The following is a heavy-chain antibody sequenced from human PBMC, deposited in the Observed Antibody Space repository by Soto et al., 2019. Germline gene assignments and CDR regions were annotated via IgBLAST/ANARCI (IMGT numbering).Heavy chain of an antibody. CDR3: ARDSVAGYYYYYGMAV. Sequence: QVQLVESGGGVVQPGRSLRLSCAASGFTFSSYGMHWVRQAPGKGLEWVAVIWYDGSNKYYADSVKGRFTISRDNSKNTLYLQMNSLRAEDTAVYYCARDSVAGYYYYYGMAVWGQGTTVSVSS. D-gene: IGHD6-19*01. CDR2: IWYDGSNK. CDR1: GFTFSSYG. V-gene: IGHV3-33*01. J-gene: IGHJ6*02.